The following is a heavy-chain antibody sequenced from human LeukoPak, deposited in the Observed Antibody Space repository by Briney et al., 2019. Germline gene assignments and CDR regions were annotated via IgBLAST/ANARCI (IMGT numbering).Heavy chain of an antibody. CDR1: GDSISSSNYY. J-gene: IGHJ4*02. Sequence: PSETLSLTCIVSGDSISSSNYYWGWIRQPPGEGLEWIGSMLYSGNTYYNPSLKSRVAIYADTSKNELSLRVNSVTAADAAVYFCARHRPYGGYDDWGQGTLVTVSP. CDR2: MLYSGNT. CDR3: ARHRPYGGYDD. D-gene: IGHD5-12*01. V-gene: IGHV4-39*01.